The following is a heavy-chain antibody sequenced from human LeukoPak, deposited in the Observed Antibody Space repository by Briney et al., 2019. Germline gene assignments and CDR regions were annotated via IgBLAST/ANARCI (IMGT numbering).Heavy chain of an antibody. CDR2: IYPGDSDT. Sequence: PEESLKISCRGSGYTFSTYWIAWVRQMPGKGLEWMGIIYPGDSDTRYSPSFQGQVTISADKSISTAYLQWSSLKASDTAMYYCARQPYCGGDCYFYDYWGQGTLVTVSS. J-gene: IGHJ4*02. CDR3: ARQPYCGGDCYFYDY. D-gene: IGHD2-21*02. CDR1: GYTFSTYW. V-gene: IGHV5-51*01.